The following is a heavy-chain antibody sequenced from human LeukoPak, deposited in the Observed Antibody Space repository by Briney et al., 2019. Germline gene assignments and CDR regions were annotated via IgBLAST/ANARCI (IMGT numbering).Heavy chain of an antibody. Sequence: GRSLRLSCAASGFTFDGYAMHWVRQAPGKGLEWVSGISWNSGSIGYADSVKGRFTISRDNAKNSLYLQTNSLRAEDTALYYCAGSMGEAGYYWGQGTLVTVSS. CDR1: GFTFDGYA. D-gene: IGHD3-16*01. CDR3: AGSMGEAGYY. CDR2: ISWNSGSI. V-gene: IGHV3-9*01. J-gene: IGHJ4*02.